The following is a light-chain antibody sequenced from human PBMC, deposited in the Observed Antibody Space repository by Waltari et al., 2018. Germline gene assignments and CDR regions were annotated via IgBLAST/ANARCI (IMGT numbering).Light chain of an antibody. CDR1: QRVSSSY. CDR3: QQYGSSPRT. CDR2: GAS. Sequence: EIVLTQSPGTLSFSPGERATLSCRASQRVSSSYLAWYQQKPGPAPRLLIYGASSRATGIPDRFSGSGSGTVFTLTISRLEPEDFAVYYCQQYGSSPRTFGQGTKVEIK. V-gene: IGKV3-20*01. J-gene: IGKJ1*01.